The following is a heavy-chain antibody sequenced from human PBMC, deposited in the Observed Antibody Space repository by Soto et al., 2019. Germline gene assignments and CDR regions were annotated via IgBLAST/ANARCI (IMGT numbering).Heavy chain of an antibody. V-gene: IGHV4-61*01. CDR3: ASAPYCRGGRCSFDP. Sequence: QVQLQESGPGLVKPSETLSLTCTVSGDSVSSGTYYWSWIRQSPGKGLEWIGFIYYTGSTSYSPSLTSRVTISLSTSKTQFSLKLSSVTAADTAVYYCASAPYCRGGRCSFDPWGQGTLVTVSS. CDR2: IYYTGST. J-gene: IGHJ5*02. D-gene: IGHD2-15*01. CDR1: GDSVSSGTYY.